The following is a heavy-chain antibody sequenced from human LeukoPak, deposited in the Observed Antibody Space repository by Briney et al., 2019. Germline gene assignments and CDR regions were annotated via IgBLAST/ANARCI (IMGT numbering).Heavy chain of an antibody. Sequence: ASVKVSCKASGYTFTRYDINWVRQATGQGLEWMGWMNPNSGNTGYAQKFQGRVTMTRNTSISTAYMELSSLRSEDTAVYYCARAKSRSDYYGSGSYERNRYYFDYWGQGTLVTVSS. V-gene: IGHV1-8*01. J-gene: IGHJ4*02. D-gene: IGHD3-10*01. CDR1: GYTFTRYD. CDR3: ARAKSRSDYYGSGSYERNRYYFDY. CDR2: MNPNSGNT.